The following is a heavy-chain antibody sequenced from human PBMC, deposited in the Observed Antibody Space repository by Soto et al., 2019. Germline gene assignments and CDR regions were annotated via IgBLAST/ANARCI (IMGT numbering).Heavy chain of an antibody. CDR1: GYTFTTFG. CDR3: AKEYCDSSRCYLPDY. J-gene: IGHJ4*02. V-gene: IGHV1-18*01. Sequence: ASVKVSCKASGYTFTTFGISCVRQATGQGLEWMGWTDPKNGNTKDAQKFQGRVTMTTDTSTSTAYMELRSLRSDDTAVYYCAKEYCDSSRCYLPDYWGQGALVTVSS. CDR2: TDPKNGNT. D-gene: IGHD2-2*01.